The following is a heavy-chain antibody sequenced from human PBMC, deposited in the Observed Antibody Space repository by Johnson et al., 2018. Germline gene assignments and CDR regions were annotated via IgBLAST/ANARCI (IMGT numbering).Heavy chain of an antibody. Sequence: QVQLVQSGGGVVQPGRSLRLSCAASGFTFSSYAMHWVRQAPGKGLEWVAVISYDGSNKYYADSVKGRLTISRDNSKNTLYLQMNSLRAEDTAVYYCARWGYCSGGSCYFICAFDIWGQGTMVTVSS. J-gene: IGHJ3*02. D-gene: IGHD2-15*01. CDR1: GFTFSSYA. CDR3: ARWGYCSGGSCYFICAFDI. V-gene: IGHV3-30-3*01. CDR2: ISYDGSNK.